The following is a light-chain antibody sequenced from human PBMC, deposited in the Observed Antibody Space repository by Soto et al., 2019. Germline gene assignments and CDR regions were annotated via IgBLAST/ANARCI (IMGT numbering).Light chain of an antibody. J-gene: IGKJ1*01. CDR1: QNIRGNE. CDR2: GGS. V-gene: IGKV3-20*01. CDR3: QDYGTSHPWT. Sequence: EVVLTQSPGALSLSPGEGVTLSCRASQNIRGNELAWYRQKRGQATRLLIYGGSSRAEGIPDRFSGRGTGTNFTLTISRLEPEDSEVYYCQDYGTSHPWTFGQGTKLEIK.